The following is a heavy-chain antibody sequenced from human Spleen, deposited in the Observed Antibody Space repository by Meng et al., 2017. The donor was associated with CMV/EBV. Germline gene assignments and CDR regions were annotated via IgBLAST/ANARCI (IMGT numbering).Heavy chain of an antibody. V-gene: IGHV4-61*08. D-gene: IGHD7-27*01. Sequence: SETLSLTCTVSGGSISSGDYYWSWIRQPPGKGLEWIGYIYYSGSTDYNPSLKSRVTISVDTSKNQFSLKLTSVTAADTAVYYCARDVRGRTGDSWGQGALVTVSS. J-gene: IGHJ4*02. CDR2: IYYSGST. CDR3: ARDVRGRTGDS. CDR1: GGSISSGDYY.